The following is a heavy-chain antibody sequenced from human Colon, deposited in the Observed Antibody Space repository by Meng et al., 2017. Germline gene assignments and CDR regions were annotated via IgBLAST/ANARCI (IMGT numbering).Heavy chain of an antibody. CDR1: GDSFTDYY. CDR3: ARRIRGGSYLG. CDR2: IHYSGST. D-gene: IGHD1-26*01. Sequence: QVQLQDSGPGLVKPSETLSLTCNVYGDSFTDYYRNWIRQPPGKGLEWIGEIHYSGSTNYNPSLESRVTISEDTSQKQFSLRLSSVTAADTAVYYCARRIRGGSYLGWGQGTLVTVSS. V-gene: IGHV4-34*01. J-gene: IGHJ4*02.